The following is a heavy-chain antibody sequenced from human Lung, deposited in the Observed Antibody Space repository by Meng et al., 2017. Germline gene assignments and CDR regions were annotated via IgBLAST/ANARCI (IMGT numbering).Heavy chain of an antibody. CDR2: IKSNTDGGTT. D-gene: IGHD3-9*01. V-gene: IGHV3-15*01. CDR1: GFYFSNAW. CDR3: TWDDKAVSDY. Sequence: DVQLVESGGDLVKPGGSLSLSCAGSGFYFSNAWMSWVRQAPGKGLEWVGRIKSNTDGGTTEYAAPVTGRFTISRDDSKSTLNLHLSGLRTDDTGVYYCTWDDKAVSDYWGQGTLVTVSS. J-gene: IGHJ4*02.